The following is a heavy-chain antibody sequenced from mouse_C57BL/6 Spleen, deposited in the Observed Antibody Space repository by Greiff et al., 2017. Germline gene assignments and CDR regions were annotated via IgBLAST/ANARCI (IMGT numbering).Heavy chain of an antibody. V-gene: IGHV5-6*02. J-gene: IGHJ1*03. CDR3: ERPLIITTVVDWYFDV. Sequence: EVKVEESGGDLVKPGGSLKLSCAASGFTFSSYGMSWVRQTPDKRLEWVATISSGGSYTYYPDSVKGRFTISRDNAKNTLYLQMSSLKSEYTAMYYCERPLIITTVVDWYFDVWGTGTTVTVSS. CDR2: ISSGGSYT. D-gene: IGHD1-1*01. CDR1: GFTFSSYG.